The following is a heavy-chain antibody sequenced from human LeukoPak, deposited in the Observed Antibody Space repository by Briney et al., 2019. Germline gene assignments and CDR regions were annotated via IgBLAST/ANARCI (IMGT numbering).Heavy chain of an antibody. D-gene: IGHD3-22*01. CDR3: ASSHITMIVVGEMGDAFDI. CDR1: GGSISTYY. CDR2: IFYSGST. Sequence: SETLSLTCTVSGGSISTYYWSWIRQPPGKGLEWIGYIFYSGSTNYNPSLKSRVTISVDTSKNQFSLKLSSVTAADTAVYYCASSHITMIVVGEMGDAFDIWGQGTMVTVSS. V-gene: IGHV4-59*01. J-gene: IGHJ3*02.